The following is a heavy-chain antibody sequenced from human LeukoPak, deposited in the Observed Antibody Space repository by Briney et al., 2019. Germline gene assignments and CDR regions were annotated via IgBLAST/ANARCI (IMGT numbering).Heavy chain of an antibody. D-gene: IGHD4-11*01. V-gene: IGHV1-24*01. CDR2: FDFEAGKT. J-gene: IGHJ4*02. Sequence: GASVNVSCKVSGHTLTELSMHWVRQAPGKGIEWMGGFDFEAGKTTYAQKFQGRVTMTEDTPTDTAYMDLRSLIYEDTAGDYCATELQGGLLSYWGQGTLVTVSA. CDR3: ATELQGGLLSY. CDR1: GHTLTELS.